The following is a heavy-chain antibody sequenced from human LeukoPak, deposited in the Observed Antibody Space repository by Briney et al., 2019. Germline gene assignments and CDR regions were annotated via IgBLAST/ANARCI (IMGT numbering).Heavy chain of an antibody. J-gene: IGHJ4*02. D-gene: IGHD3-10*01. V-gene: IGHV3-30*04. CDR3: ARVQGGGFRTADF. Sequence: GGSLRLSYAASGFTFRNYMMHWVRQAPGKGLDWVAVILEDGSIQHYADSVKGRFTISRDNSRNTVFLQMNSLRGEDTAIYYCARVQGGGFRTADFWGQGTVVTVSS. CDR2: ILEDGSIQ. CDR1: GFTFRNYM.